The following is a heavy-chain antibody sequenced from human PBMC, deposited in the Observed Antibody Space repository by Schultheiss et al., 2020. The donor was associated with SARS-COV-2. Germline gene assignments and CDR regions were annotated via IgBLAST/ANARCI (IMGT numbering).Heavy chain of an antibody. J-gene: IGHJ4*02. CDR1: GFTFSDYY. D-gene: IGHD6-6*01. CDR3: ARGLRQLVGAYYFDY. V-gene: IGHV3-23*01. Sequence: GGSLRLSCVASGFTFSDYYMSWIRQAPGKGLEWVSAISGSGGSTYYADSVKGRFTISRHNSKNTLYLQMNSLRAEDTAVYYCARGLRQLVGAYYFDYWGQGTLVTVSS. CDR2: ISGSGGST.